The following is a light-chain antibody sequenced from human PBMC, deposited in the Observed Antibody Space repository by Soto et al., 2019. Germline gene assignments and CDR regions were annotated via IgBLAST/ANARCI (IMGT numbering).Light chain of an antibody. CDR1: QSVSSSY. CDR2: GAS. CDR3: QQYGSSPT. V-gene: IGKV3-20*01. Sequence: EIVLTQSPGTLSLSPGERATLSCRASQSVSSSYLAWYQQKPGQAPRLLSYGASSRATGLPARCSGSGSGTDFTLTISRLEPEDFAVYYCQQYGSSPTFGGGTKVEIK. J-gene: IGKJ4*01.